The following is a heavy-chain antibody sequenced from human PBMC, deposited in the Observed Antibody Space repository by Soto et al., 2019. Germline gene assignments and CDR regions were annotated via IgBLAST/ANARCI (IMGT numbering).Heavy chain of an antibody. CDR3: ARDQIPAAIQAGYYYYYYGMDV. CDR2: ISAYNGNT. Sequence: ASVKVSCKASGYTFTSYGISWVRQAPGQGLEWMGWISAYNGNTNYAQKLQGRVTMTTDTSTSTAYMELRSLRSDDTAVYYCARDQIPAAIQAGYYYYYYGMDVWGQGTTVTAP. D-gene: IGHD2-2*02. J-gene: IGHJ6*02. V-gene: IGHV1-18*04. CDR1: GYTFTSYG.